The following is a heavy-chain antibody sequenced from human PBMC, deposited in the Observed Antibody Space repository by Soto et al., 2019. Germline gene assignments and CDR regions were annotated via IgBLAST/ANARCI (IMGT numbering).Heavy chain of an antibody. CDR1: GGTFSSYT. D-gene: IGHD5-12*01. CDR3: AIVGRYSVSYTDY. V-gene: IGHV1-69*02. Sequence: SVKVSCKASGGTFSSYTISWVRQAPGQGLEWMGRIIPILGIANYAQKFQGRVTITADKSTSTAYMELSSLRSEDTAVYYCAIVGRYSVSYTDYWGQGTLVTGSS. CDR2: IIPILGIA. J-gene: IGHJ4*02.